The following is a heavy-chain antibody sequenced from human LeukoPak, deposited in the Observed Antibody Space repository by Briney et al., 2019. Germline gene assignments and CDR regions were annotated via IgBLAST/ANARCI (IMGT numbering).Heavy chain of an antibody. CDR2: IDPSDSYT. V-gene: IGHV5-10-1*01. D-gene: IGHD6-6*01. CDR1: GYSFTSYW. J-gene: IGHJ4*02. Sequence: GESLRISCKGSGYSFTSYWITWVRQMPGKGLEWMGRIDPSDSYTNNSPSFQGHVTLSADKSISTVYLQWSSLKASDTAMYYCARSITAHLDYWGQGTLVTVSS. CDR3: ARSITAHLDY.